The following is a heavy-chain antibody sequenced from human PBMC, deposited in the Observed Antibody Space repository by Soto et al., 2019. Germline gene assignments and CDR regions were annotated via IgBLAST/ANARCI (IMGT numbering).Heavy chain of an antibody. J-gene: IGHJ5*02. CDR2: INAANGDT. CDR1: GYTFTSYG. CDR3: VRRNVSATGIDWFDP. Sequence: ASVKVSCKASGYTFTSYGTHWVRQAPGQRLEWMGWINAANGDTKYSPKFQGRVTITRDTSASTAYMELSSLRSEDTAVYYCVRRNVSATGIDWFDPWGQGTLVTVSS. V-gene: IGHV1-3*01. D-gene: IGHD6-13*01.